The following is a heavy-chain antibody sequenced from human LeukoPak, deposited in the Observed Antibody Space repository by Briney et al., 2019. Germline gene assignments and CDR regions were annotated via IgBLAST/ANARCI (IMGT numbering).Heavy chain of an antibody. J-gene: IGHJ4*02. V-gene: IGHV3-30*02. Sequence: PGGSLRLSCAASGFTFSSYGMHWVRQAPGKGLEWVAFIRYDGSNKYYADSVKGRFTISRDNSKNTLYLQMNSLRAEDTAVYYCANDQDSDADYWGQGTLVTVSS. D-gene: IGHD3/OR15-3a*01. CDR2: IRYDGSNK. CDR1: GFTFSSYG. CDR3: ANDQDSDADY.